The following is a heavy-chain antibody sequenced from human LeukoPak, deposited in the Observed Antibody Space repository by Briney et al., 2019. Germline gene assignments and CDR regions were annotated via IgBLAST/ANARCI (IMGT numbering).Heavy chain of an antibody. Sequence: SGGSLRLSCAASGFTFSSYSMNWVRQAPGKGLEWVSSISSSSSYIYYADSVKGRFTISRDNAKNSLYLQMNSLRAEDTAVYYCARDGDYGDYLCIWGQGTMVTVSS. D-gene: IGHD4-17*01. CDR3: ARDGDYGDYLCI. CDR1: GFTFSSYS. V-gene: IGHV3-21*01. J-gene: IGHJ3*02. CDR2: ISSSSSYI.